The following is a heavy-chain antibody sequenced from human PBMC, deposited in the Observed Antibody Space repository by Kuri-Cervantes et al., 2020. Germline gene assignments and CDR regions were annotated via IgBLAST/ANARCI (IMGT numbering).Heavy chain of an antibody. J-gene: IGHJ4*02. Sequence: GGSLRLSCAAAGFSFNTVWMSWVRQAPGKGLEWVANIREDGGLMNYLDSVKGRFTVSRDNARTSVYLQMDSLRVEDTAVYYCARVTREWELRYFDYWGQGTLVTVSS. CDR3: ARVTREWELRYFDY. V-gene: IGHV3-7*01. CDR2: IREDGGLM. CDR1: GFSFNTVW. D-gene: IGHD1-26*01.